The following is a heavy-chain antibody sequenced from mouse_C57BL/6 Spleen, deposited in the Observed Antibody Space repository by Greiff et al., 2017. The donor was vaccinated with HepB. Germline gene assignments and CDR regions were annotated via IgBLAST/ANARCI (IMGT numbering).Heavy chain of an antibody. Sequence: VQLQQSGPELVKPGASVKISCKASGYAFSSSWMNWVKQRPGKGLEWIGRIYPGDGDTNYNGKFKGKATLTAAKSSSTAYMQLSSLTSEDSAVYFCAYDGRSYWYFDVWGTGTTVTVSS. CDR3: AYDGRSYWYFDV. D-gene: IGHD1-1*01. V-gene: IGHV1-82*01. J-gene: IGHJ1*03. CDR1: GYAFSSSW. CDR2: IYPGDGDT.